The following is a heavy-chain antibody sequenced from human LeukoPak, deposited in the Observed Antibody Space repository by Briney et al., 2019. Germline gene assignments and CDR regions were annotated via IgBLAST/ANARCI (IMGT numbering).Heavy chain of an antibody. CDR1: GGSISSGSYY. J-gene: IGHJ4*02. D-gene: IGHD3-3*01. V-gene: IGHV4-61*02. Sequence: SQTLSLTCTVSGGSISSGSYYWSWIRQPAGKGLEGIGRIYTSGSTNYNPSPKRRVTISVATSKNQFSLKLSSVTAADTAVYYCARDRVTIFGVVPYDYWGQGTLVTVSS. CDR2: IYTSGST. CDR3: ARDRVTIFGVVPYDY.